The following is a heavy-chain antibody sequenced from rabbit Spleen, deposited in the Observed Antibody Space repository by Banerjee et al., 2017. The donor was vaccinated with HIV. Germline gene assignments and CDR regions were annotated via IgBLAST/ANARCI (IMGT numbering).Heavy chain of an antibody. Sequence: QELVESGGGLVQAGESLKLSCKASGIDFSGYYYMCWVRQAPGKGLEWIACIGAGSSGSTYSATWAKGRFTISKTSSTTVTLQMTSLTAADTATYFCARGSATMTMVITGYYLYLWGPGTLVTVS. CDR2: IGAGSSGST. CDR3: ARGSATMTMVITGYYLYL. CDR1: GIDFSGYYY. V-gene: IGHV1S40*01. J-gene: IGHJ4*01. D-gene: IGHD2-1*01.